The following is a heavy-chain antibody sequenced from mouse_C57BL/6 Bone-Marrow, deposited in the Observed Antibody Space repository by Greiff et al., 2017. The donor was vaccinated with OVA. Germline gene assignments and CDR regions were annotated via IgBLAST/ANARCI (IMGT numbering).Heavy chain of an antibody. CDR3: ARSGLGRPFFAY. CDR2: IDPSDSYT. J-gene: IGHJ3*01. V-gene: IGHV1-69*01. Sequence: QVQLQQPGAELVMPGASVKLSCKASGYTFTSYWMHWVKHRPGQGLEWIGEIDPSDSYTNYNQKFKGKSTLTVDKSSSTAYMQLSSLTSEDSAVYYCARSGLGRPFFAYWGQGTLVTVSA. CDR1: GYTFTSYW. D-gene: IGHD4-1*01.